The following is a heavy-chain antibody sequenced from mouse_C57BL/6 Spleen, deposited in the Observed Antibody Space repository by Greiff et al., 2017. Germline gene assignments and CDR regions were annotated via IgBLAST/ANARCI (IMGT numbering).Heavy chain of an antibody. CDR3: ARFDYGSSSDY. CDR2: IYPRSGNT. CDR1: GYTFTSYG. D-gene: IGHD1-1*01. Sequence: VKLQESGAELARPGASVKLSCKASGYTFTSYGISWVKQRTGQGLEWIGEIYPRSGNTYYNEKFKGKATLTADKSSSTAYMELRSLTSEDSAVYFCARFDYGSSSDYWGQGTTLTVSS. V-gene: IGHV1-81*01. J-gene: IGHJ2*01.